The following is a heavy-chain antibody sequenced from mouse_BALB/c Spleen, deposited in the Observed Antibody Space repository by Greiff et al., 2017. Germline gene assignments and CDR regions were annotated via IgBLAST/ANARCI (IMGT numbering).Heavy chain of an antibody. J-gene: IGHJ4*01. D-gene: IGHD2-10*02. CDR2: INPGSGGT. Sequence: VKLMESGAELVRPGTSVKVSCKASGYAFTNYLIEWVKQRPGQGLEWIGVINPGSGGTNYNEKFKGKATLTADKSSSTAYMQLSSLTSDDSAVYFCARSEYGYAMDYWGQGTSVTVSS. V-gene: IGHV1-54*01. CDR3: ARSEYGYAMDY. CDR1: GYAFTNYL.